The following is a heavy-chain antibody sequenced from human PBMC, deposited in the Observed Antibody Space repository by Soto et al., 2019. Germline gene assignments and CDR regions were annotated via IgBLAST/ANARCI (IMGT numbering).Heavy chain of an antibody. CDR2: ISAYNGNT. CDR1: GYTFTSYA. V-gene: IGHV1-18*01. J-gene: IGHJ4*02. CDR3: ARDHGGGSTFE. Sequence: QVQLVQSGAEVKKPGASVKVSCKASGYTFTSYAISWVRQAPGQGLEWMGWISAYNGNTKYAQKLQGRVTMTTDTSTSTASMELRSLGSDDTGVYYWARDHGGGSTFEWGQGTLVTVSS. D-gene: IGHD3-16*01.